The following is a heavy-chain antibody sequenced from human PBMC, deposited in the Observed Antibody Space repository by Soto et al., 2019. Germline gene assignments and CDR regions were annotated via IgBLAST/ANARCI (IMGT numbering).Heavy chain of an antibody. J-gene: IGHJ6*02. CDR3: AREVVVAATGYYYGMDV. CDR2: IWYDGSNK. V-gene: IGHV3-33*01. D-gene: IGHD2-15*01. Sequence: QVQLVESGGGVVQPGRSLRLSCAASGFTFSSYGMHWVRQAPGKGLEWVAVIWYDGSNKYYADSVKGRFTISRDNSXNXXYLQMNSLRAEDTAVYYCAREVVVAATGYYYGMDVWGQGTTVTVSS. CDR1: GFTFSSYG.